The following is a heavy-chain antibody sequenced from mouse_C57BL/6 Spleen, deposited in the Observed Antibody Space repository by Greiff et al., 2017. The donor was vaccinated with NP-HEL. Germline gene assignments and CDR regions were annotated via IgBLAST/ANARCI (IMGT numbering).Heavy chain of an antibody. CDR3: ARGDDRAY. V-gene: IGHV1-43*01. CDR1: GYSFTGYY. J-gene: IGHJ3*01. D-gene: IGHD2-12*01. Sequence: VQLKESGPELVKPGASVKISCKASGYSFTGYYMHWVKQSSEKSLEWIGEINPSTGGTSYNQKFKGKATLTVDKSSSTAYMQLKSLTSEDSAVYYCARGDDRAYWGQGTLVTVSA. CDR2: INPSTGGT.